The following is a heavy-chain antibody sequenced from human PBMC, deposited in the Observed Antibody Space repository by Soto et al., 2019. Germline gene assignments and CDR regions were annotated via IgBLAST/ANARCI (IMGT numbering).Heavy chain of an antibody. CDR3: AKPSMVRGVTDYYYYGMDV. D-gene: IGHD3-10*01. CDR1: GFTFSSYA. Sequence: GSLRLSCAASGFTFSSYAMSWVRQAPGKGLEWVSAISGSGGSTYSADSVKGRFTISRDNSKNTLYLQMNSLRAEDTAVYYCAKPSMVRGVTDYYYYGMDVWGQGTTVTVSS. J-gene: IGHJ6*02. CDR2: ISGSGGST. V-gene: IGHV3-23*01.